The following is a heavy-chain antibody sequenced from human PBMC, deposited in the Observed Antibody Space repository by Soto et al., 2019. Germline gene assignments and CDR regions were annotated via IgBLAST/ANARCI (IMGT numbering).Heavy chain of an antibody. J-gene: IGHJ4*02. CDR3: VKDTVVVINGGDFDY. Sequence: EVQLLESGGALVQPGGSLRLSCEASGFTYVKYAMSWVRQAPGKGLEWVSVISGDACRTFYADSVKGRFTISRANSKNTVYLQMNSLRVEDTAVYYCVKDTVVVINGGDFDYWGQGTLVTVSS. CDR2: ISGDACRT. D-gene: IGHD3-22*01. CDR1: GFTYVKYA. V-gene: IGHV3-23*01.